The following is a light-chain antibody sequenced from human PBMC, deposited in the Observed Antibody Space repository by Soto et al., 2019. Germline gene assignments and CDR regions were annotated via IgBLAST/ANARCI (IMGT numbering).Light chain of an antibody. J-gene: IGKJ1*01. Sequence: DIQMTQSPSTLSASVGDRVTITCRASQSISNWLAWYQQKPWKVPKLLIYKTSSLESGVPSRFSGSGSGTEFTLTISSLQPDDFATYYCQQYHTYWTFGQGTKVDIK. CDR2: KTS. CDR3: QQYHTYWT. V-gene: IGKV1-5*03. CDR1: QSISNW.